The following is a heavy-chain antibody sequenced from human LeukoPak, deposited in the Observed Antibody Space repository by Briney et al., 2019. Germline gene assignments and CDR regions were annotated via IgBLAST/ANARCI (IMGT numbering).Heavy chain of an antibody. J-gene: IGHJ4*02. CDR3: AKRGYYDFWSGYYTY. CDR2: ISGSGGST. D-gene: IGHD3-3*01. CDR1: GFTFSSYA. Sequence: GGFLRLSCAASGFTFSSYAMSWVRQAPGKGLEWVSAISGSGGSTYYADSVKGRFTISRDNSKNTLYLQMNSLRAEDTAVYYCAKRGYYDFWSGYYTYWGQGTLVTVSS. V-gene: IGHV3-23*01.